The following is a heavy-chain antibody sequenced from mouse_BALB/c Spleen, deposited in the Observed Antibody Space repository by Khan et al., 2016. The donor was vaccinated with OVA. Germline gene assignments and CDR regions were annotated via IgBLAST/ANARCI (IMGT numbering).Heavy chain of an antibody. CDR2: IWGDGST. V-gene: IGHV2-6-7*01. J-gene: IGHJ4*01. D-gene: IGHD2-10*01. Sequence: QVQLKESGPDLVAPSQRLSITCTVSGFSLTGYGVNWVRQPPGKGLEWLGMIWGDGSTDYNSVLKSRLSISQDNSKSQIFLKMNSLQTDDTARYYGARAYYGNYREAMDYWGQGTSVTVSS. CDR3: ARAYYGNYREAMDY. CDR1: GFSLTGYG.